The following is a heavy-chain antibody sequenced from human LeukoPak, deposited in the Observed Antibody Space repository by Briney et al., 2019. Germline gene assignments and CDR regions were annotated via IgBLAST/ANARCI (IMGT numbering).Heavy chain of an antibody. Sequence: SETLSLTCTVSGGSISSSSYYWGWIRHPPGKGLEWMGSIYYSGSTYYNPSLKSRVTISVDTSKNQFSLKLSSVTAADTAVYYCARQNYDFWSGYYTVPYNWGQGTLVTVSS. CDR3: ARQNYDFWSGYYTVPYN. D-gene: IGHD3-3*01. CDR2: IYYSGST. J-gene: IGHJ4*02. CDR1: GGSISSSSYY. V-gene: IGHV4-39*01.